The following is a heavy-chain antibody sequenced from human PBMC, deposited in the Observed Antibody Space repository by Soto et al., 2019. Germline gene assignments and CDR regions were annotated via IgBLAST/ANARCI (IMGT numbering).Heavy chain of an antibody. Sequence: QVQLVQSGAEVKNPGSSVKVSCKASGGNFSSSAINWVRQAPGQGPEWMGGIIPIFGTADYTKKFRGRGTITADESTSTADLELSILRSEDTAVYYCARGHKFGGNSDAFDIWGQGTMVTVSS. CDR2: IIPIFGTA. V-gene: IGHV1-69*12. CDR3: ARGHKFGGNSDAFDI. D-gene: IGHD1-1*01. CDR1: GGNFSSSA. J-gene: IGHJ3*02.